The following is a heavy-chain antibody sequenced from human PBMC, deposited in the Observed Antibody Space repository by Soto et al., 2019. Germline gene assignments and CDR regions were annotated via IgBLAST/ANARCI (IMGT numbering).Heavy chain of an antibody. CDR3: ARMNIVVVVAATPGWYFDL. J-gene: IGHJ2*01. CDR2: IIPIFGTA. D-gene: IGHD2-15*01. CDR1: GGTFSSYA. V-gene: IGHV1-69*12. Sequence: QVQLVQSGAEVKKPGSSVKVSCKASGGTFSSYAISWVRQAPGQGLEWMGGIIPIFGTANYAQKFQGRVTITADELTGAAYMELSGLRSEDTAVYYCARMNIVVVVAATPGWYFDLWGRGTLVTVSS.